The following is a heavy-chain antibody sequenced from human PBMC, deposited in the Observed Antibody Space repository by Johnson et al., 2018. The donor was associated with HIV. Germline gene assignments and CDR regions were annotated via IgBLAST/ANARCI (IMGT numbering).Heavy chain of an antibody. CDR2: ISYDGSNK. CDR3: ARERSGSYYVDAFDI. Sequence: QVQLVESGGGVVQPGRSLRLSCAASGFTFSSYAMHWVRQAPGKGLEWVAVISYDGSNKFYADSVKGRFTIPRDNSKNTLYLQMNSLRAEDMAVYYCARERSGSYYVDAFDIWGQGTMVTVSS. J-gene: IGHJ3*02. D-gene: IGHD1-26*01. V-gene: IGHV3-30-3*01. CDR1: GFTFSSYA.